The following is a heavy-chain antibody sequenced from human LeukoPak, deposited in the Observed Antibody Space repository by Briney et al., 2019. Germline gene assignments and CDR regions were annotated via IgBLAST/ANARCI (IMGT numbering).Heavy chain of an antibody. Sequence: GGSLRLSCAASGFTFSSYSMNWVRQAPGKGLEWLSYISPSGENKLYADSVKGRFSISRDNAKNSVYLQMDSLRAEDTAVYYCTSRRSGWPNDAFDIWGQGTMVTVTS. V-gene: IGHV3-48*01. CDR2: ISPSGENK. CDR1: GFTFSSYS. CDR3: TSRRSGWPNDAFDI. J-gene: IGHJ3*02. D-gene: IGHD6-19*01.